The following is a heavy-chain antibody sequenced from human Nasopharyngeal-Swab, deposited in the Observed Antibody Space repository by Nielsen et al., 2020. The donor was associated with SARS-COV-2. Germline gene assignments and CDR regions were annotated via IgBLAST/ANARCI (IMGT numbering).Heavy chain of an antibody. CDR2: ISHSGST. CDR3: ARIDGWGAMDV. CDR1: SASISPYF. Sequence: SETLSLTCTVSSASISPYFWNWIRQPPGMGLEWIGYISHSGSTNYTPSLKSRVTISIVTSKKQLSLKLRSVTAADTAVYYCARIDGWGAMDVWGQGTTVTVSS. D-gene: IGHD3-10*01. V-gene: IGHV4-59*13. J-gene: IGHJ6*02.